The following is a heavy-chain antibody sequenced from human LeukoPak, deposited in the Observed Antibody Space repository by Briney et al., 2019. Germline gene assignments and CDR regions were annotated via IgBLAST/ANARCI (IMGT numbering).Heavy chain of an antibody. CDR3: ASAYYDILTGYFDY. CDR1: GYSISSGYY. Sequence: PSETLSLTCAVSGYSISSGYYWGWIRQPPGEGLEWIGSIYHSGSTYYNPSLKSRVTISVDTSKNQFSLKLSSVTAADTAVYHCASAYYDILTGYFDYWGQGTLVTVSS. V-gene: IGHV4-38-2*01. CDR2: IYHSGST. D-gene: IGHD3-9*01. J-gene: IGHJ4*02.